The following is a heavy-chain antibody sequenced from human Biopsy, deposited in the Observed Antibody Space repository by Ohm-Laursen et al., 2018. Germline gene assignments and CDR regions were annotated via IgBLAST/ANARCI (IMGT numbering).Heavy chain of an antibody. D-gene: IGHD6-19*01. CDR2: INPIGSTT. CDR3: ARNTGWYGDLYYFDY. V-gene: IGHV1-46*01. Sequence: GASVNVSCKASGYIFTSYYMHWVRQAPGQGLEWMGMINPIGSTTSYPQIFQGRVTMTRDTSKSTVYMELSSLRSADTAVYFCARNTGWYGDLYYFDYWGQGTLVTVSS. J-gene: IGHJ4*02. CDR1: GYIFTSYY.